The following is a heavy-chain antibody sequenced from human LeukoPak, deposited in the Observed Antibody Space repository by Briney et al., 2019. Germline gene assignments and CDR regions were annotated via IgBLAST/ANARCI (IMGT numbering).Heavy chain of an antibody. J-gene: IGHJ4*02. CDR2: ISYDGSRA. V-gene: IGHV3-33*01. CDR3: TRYNNAHFDY. CDR1: GFTFGGYG. Sequence: GGALRLSCAGSGFTFGGYGMHWFRQTPGKGLEWVAVISYDGSRAFYADSVKGRVTISRDNSQNTMSVQMDDLRAEDTAVYYCTRYNNAHFDYWGQGTLVTVSS. D-gene: IGHD1-14*01.